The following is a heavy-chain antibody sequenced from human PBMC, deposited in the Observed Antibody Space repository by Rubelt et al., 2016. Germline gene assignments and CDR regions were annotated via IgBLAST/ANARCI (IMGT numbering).Heavy chain of an antibody. Sequence: QVQLVQSGAEVKKPGASVKVSCKASGYTFTRYYMHWVRQAPGQGLKWMGIINPSGGSKSYAQKVQGRVTMTRDTATSTVYMGLSSLRSGDTAVYYCARAASTVTTLLDLGYWGQGTLVTVSS. CDR2: INPSGGSK. V-gene: IGHV1-46*01. D-gene: IGHD4-17*01. J-gene: IGHJ4*02. CDR3: ARAASTVTTLLDLGY. CDR1: GYTFTRYY.